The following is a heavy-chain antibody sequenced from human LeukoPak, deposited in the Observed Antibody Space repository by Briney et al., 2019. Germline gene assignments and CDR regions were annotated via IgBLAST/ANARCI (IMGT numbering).Heavy chain of an antibody. J-gene: IGHJ4*02. CDR2: INHSGST. CDR1: GGSFSGYY. CDR3: ARGPGRSIAAAGPFDY. D-gene: IGHD6-13*01. Sequence: PSETLSLTCAVYGGSFSGYYWGWIRQPPGKGLEWIGEINHSGSTNYNPSLKSRVTISVDTSKNQFSLKLSSVTAADTAVYYCARGPGRSIAAAGPFDYWGQGTLVTVSS. V-gene: IGHV4-34*01.